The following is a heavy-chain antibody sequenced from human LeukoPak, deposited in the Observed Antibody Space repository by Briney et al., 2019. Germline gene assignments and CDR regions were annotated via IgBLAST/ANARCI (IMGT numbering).Heavy chain of an antibody. Sequence: GGSLRLSCAASGFTVGNNCMSWVRQAPGKGLEWVSVIHSGGTTNYADSVQGRFTISRDNSKTTVYLHMNSLRAEDTAVYYCARDSDSGYGPFASWGQGTLVTVSS. D-gene: IGHD5-12*01. CDR1: GFTVGNNC. J-gene: IGHJ4*02. CDR2: IHSGGTT. CDR3: ARDSDSGYGPFAS. V-gene: IGHV3-53*01.